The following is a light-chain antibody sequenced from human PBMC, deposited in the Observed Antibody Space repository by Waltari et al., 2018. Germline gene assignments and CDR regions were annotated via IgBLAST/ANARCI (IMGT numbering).Light chain of an antibody. J-gene: IGKJ1*01. Sequence: EIVVTQTPLSLSVAPGQPASISCKSSQSLLDSTGKSYLFWYLQTPGQSPQLLMYEVSSRFSGVSDRFSGSGSGTDFTLKISRVEAEDVGVYYCMQGKNLRAFGQGTKVEI. V-gene: IGKV2-29*03. CDR3: MQGKNLRA. CDR2: EVS. CDR1: QSLLDSTGKSY.